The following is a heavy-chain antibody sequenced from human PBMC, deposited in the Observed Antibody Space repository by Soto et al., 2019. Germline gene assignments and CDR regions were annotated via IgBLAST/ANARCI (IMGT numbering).Heavy chain of an antibody. CDR2: IYKSATT. V-gene: IGHV4-30-4*01. CDR1: GDSISNLDYF. J-gene: IGHJ5*01. D-gene: IGHD7-27*01. Sequence: SETLSLTCSVSGDSISNLDYFWSWIRRPPGQALEYIGYIYKSATTYYNPSFESRVAISVDTSKSQFSLNVTSVTAADTAVYFCARGRYCLTGRCFPNWFDSWGQGALVTVSS. CDR3: ARGRYCLTGRCFPNWFDS.